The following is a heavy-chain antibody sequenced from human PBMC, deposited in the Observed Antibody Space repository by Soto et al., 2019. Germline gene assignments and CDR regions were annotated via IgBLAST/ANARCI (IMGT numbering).Heavy chain of an antibody. D-gene: IGHD5-12*01. J-gene: IGHJ3*02. CDR2: IWYDGSNK. CDR3: ARDGGYDYESAFDI. CDR1: GFTFSSYG. V-gene: IGHV3-33*01. Sequence: GGSLRLSCAASGFTFSSYGMHWVRQAPGKGLEWVAVIWYDGSNKYYADSVKGRFTISRDNSKNTLYLQMNSLRAEDTAVYYCARDGGYDYESAFDIWGQRTMVTVSS.